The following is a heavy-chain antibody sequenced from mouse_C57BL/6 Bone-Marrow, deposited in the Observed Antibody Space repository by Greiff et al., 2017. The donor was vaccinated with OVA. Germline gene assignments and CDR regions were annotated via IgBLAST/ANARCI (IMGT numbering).Heavy chain of an antibody. CDR2: IDPETGDT. CDR1: GFNIKDDY. J-gene: IGHJ3*01. Sequence: EVQLQQSGAELERPGASVKLSCTASGFNIKDDYMHWVKQRPEQGLEWIGWIDPETGDTEYASKFQGKATITADTSSNTAYLQLSSLTSEDTAVYYCIPNYGAYWGQGTLVTVSA. D-gene: IGHD1-1*01. V-gene: IGHV14-4*01. CDR3: IPNYGAY.